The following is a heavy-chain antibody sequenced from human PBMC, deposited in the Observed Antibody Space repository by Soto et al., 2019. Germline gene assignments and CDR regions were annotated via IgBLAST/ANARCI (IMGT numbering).Heavy chain of an antibody. CDR1: GYTFTGYY. J-gene: IGHJ6*02. V-gene: IGHV1-2*02. CDR2: INPNSGGT. CDR3: ARDYKYYYGSGSYYNDYYYYYGMDV. Sequence: GASVKVSCKASGYTFTGYYMHWVRQAPGQGLEWMGWINPNSGGTNYAQKFQGRVTMTRDTSISTAYMEPSRLRSDDTAVYYCARDYKYYYGSGSYYNDYYYYYGMDVWGQGTTVTVSS. D-gene: IGHD3-10*01.